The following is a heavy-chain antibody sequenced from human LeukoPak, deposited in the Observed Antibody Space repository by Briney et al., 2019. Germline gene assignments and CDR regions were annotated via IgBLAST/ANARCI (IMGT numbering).Heavy chain of an antibody. CDR3: TKGSAGGRPYYFDN. V-gene: IGHV3-23*01. D-gene: IGHD2-15*01. Sequence: PWGSLRLSCAASGFTFNNYALSWVRQAPGKGLDWISGVDGSGAYTYYSDSVKGRFTISRDDSKNTLYLLMDSLRAEDTAVYFCTKGSAGGRPYYFDNWGQGTLVTVSS. J-gene: IGHJ4*02. CDR2: VDGSGAYT. CDR1: GFTFNNYA.